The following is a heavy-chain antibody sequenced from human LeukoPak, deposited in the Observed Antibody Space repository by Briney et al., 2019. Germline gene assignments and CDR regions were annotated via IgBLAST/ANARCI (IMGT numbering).Heavy chain of an antibody. CDR1: GFTFSSYA. J-gene: IGHJ6*03. D-gene: IGHD2-15*01. V-gene: IGHV3-23*01. Sequence: PGGSLRLSCAASGFTFSSYAMSWVRQAPGKGLEWVSAIRSSGGSTYYADSVKGRFTISKDNSENRLSLQMDSLRAEDTAVYFCAKDTTAWWYHRAYMNVWGKGTTVTVSS. CDR3: AKDTTAWWYHRAYMNV. CDR2: IRSSGGST.